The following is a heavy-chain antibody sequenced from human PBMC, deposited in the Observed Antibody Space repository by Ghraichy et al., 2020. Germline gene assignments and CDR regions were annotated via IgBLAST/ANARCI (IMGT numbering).Heavy chain of an antibody. CDR2: IYSRGTT. D-gene: IGHD6-19*01. CDR1: GGSITSKNYF. V-gene: IGHV4-39*07. Sequence: SETLSLTCTVSGGSITSKNYFWGWIRQSPGKGLEWIGSIYSRGTTYFNPSLKSRVSISLETSKNQFSLRLRSVTAADTAIYYCARDPNPSSWSPRLGPFDYWAQGTLVTVSS. CDR3: ARDPNPSSWSPRLGPFDY. J-gene: IGHJ4*02.